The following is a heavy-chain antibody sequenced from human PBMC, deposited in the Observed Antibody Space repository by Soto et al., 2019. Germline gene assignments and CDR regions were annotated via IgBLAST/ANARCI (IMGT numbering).Heavy chain of an antibody. Sequence: PGGSLRLSCAASGFTFDDYAMHWVRQAPGKGLEWVSGISWNSGSIGYADSVEGRFTISRDNAKNSLYLQMNSLRAEDTALYYCAKDQASKNYYGSGSYYFYYYGMDVWGQGTTVTVSS. V-gene: IGHV3-9*01. J-gene: IGHJ6*02. CDR3: AKDQASKNYYGSGSYYFYYYGMDV. D-gene: IGHD3-10*01. CDR2: ISWNSGSI. CDR1: GFTFDDYA.